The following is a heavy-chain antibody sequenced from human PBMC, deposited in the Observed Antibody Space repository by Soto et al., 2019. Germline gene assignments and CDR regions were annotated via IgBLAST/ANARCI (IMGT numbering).Heavy chain of an antibody. V-gene: IGHV3-7*01. CDR1: GFTFSSYW. Sequence: GGSLRLSCAASGFTFSSYWMSWVRQAPGKGLEWVANIKQDGSEKYYVDSVKGRFTISRDNAKNSLYLQMNSLRAEDTAVYYCARGNLAYCGGDCPAPIIDYWGQGTLV. J-gene: IGHJ4*02. D-gene: IGHD2-21*01. CDR2: IKQDGSEK. CDR3: ARGNLAYCGGDCPAPIIDY.